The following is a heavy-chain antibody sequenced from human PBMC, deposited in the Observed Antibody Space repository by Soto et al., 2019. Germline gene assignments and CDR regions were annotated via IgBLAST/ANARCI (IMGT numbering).Heavy chain of an antibody. CDR3: ATVCRFCSGSNSLY. V-gene: IGHV3-48*03. CDR2: ISTGDSPI. D-gene: IGHD2-15*01. Sequence: GGSLSLSCAASGFPFGNYAMNWVRQAPGKGLEWVSYISTGDSPIYYADSVKGRFTISRDNAKKSLYLQMISLRAEDTAVYYCATVCRFCSGSNSLYWGRGTLVTVSS. J-gene: IGHJ4*02. CDR1: GFPFGNYA.